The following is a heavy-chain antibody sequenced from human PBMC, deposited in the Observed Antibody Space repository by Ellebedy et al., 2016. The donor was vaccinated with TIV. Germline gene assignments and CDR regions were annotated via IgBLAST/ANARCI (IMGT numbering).Heavy chain of an antibody. Sequence: AASVKVSCKASGYTFTGHYMHWVRQAPGQGLEWLGWINTNSGDAKYSQYFQGRVTMTSDPSTSTAYMELRGLRSDETADYYCARENIWGAVAGTFDHWGQGTLVTV. CDR1: GYTFTGHY. D-gene: IGHD1-14*01. CDR3: ARENIWGAVAGTFDH. CDR2: INTNSGDA. V-gene: IGHV1-2*02. J-gene: IGHJ4*02.